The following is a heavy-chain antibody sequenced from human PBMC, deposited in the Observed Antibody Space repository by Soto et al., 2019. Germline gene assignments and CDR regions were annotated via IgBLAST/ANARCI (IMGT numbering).Heavy chain of an antibody. J-gene: IGHJ4*02. CDR1: GFTFSSYA. CDR3: AKDQKYSYGYDSFDY. Sequence: GGSLRLSCAASGFTFSSYAMNWARQAPGKGLEWVSGISGNGGNTYYADSVKGRFTISRDNSKNTLYLQMNSLRAEDTAEYYCAKDQKYSYGYDSFDYWGQGTLVTVSS. V-gene: IGHV3-23*01. D-gene: IGHD5-18*01. CDR2: ISGNGGNT.